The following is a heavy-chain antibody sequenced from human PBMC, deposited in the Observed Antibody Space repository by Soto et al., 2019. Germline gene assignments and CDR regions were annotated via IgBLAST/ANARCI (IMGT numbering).Heavy chain of an antibody. CDR3: TTVFEY. J-gene: IGHJ4*02. V-gene: IGHV3-74*01. Sequence: EVQLVQSGEGSVQPGGSLRLSCAASGFTFTNYWMHWVRQVPGKGLVWVSRIDGVGTGTSYSDSVRGRFTISRDNAENTLYLQMSSRRAEDTAVYCCTTVFEYWGQGTPVTVSS. CDR2: IDGVGTGT. CDR1: GFTFTNYW.